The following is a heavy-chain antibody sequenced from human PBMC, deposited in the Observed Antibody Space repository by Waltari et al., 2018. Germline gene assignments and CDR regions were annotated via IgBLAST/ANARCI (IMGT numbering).Heavy chain of an antibody. D-gene: IGHD2-2*01. CDR2: IKADGGGT. Sequence: QGPGKGLGWGSRIKADGGGTSYADSVKCRFTISRDNAKNTLYLEMNGLRAEDTAMYYCTRSRYCSTTNCQVDWFDPWGQGTLVTVSS. V-gene: IGHV3-74*01. J-gene: IGHJ5*02. CDR3: TRSRYCSTTNCQVDWFDP.